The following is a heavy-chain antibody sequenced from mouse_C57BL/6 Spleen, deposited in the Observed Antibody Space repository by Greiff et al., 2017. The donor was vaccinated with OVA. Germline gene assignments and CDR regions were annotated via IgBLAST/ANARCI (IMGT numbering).Heavy chain of an antibody. V-gene: IGHV5-9*01. D-gene: IGHD2-3*01. CDR1: GFTFSSYT. CDR2: ISGGGGNT. J-gene: IGHJ2*01. CDR3: ARWDGYYY. Sequence: EVQLVESGGGLVKPGGSLKLSCAASGFTFSSYTMSWVRQTPEKRLEWVATISGGGGNTYYPDSVKGRFTISRDNAKNTLYLQMSSLRSEDTALYYCARWDGYYYWGQGTTLTVSS.